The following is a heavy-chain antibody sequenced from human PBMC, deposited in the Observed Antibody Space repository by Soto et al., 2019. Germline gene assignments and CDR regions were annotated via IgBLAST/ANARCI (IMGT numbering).Heavy chain of an antibody. CDR2: IDSGSTR. Sequence: EVQLVESGGILVQPGGSLRLSCVASGFTFSSYEMNWVRQAPGKGLKWVSYIDSGSTRYYADSVKGRFTISRDNAKNSLYLLMNSLRAEDTAVYYCAKGGYDLVNWGQGTLVTVSS. V-gene: IGHV3-48*03. D-gene: IGHD5-12*01. CDR1: GFTFSSYE. J-gene: IGHJ4*02. CDR3: AKGGYDLVN.